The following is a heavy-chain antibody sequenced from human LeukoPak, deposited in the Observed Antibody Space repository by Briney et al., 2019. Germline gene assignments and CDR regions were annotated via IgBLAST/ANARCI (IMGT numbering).Heavy chain of an antibody. J-gene: IGHJ6*02. D-gene: IGHD6-19*01. V-gene: IGHV1-2*02. CDR3: ARDRGIAVAGTIVWYYYYGMDV. Sequence: ASVKVSCQASGYTFTGYYMHWVRQAPGQGLEWMGWINPNSGGTNYAQKFQGRVTMTRDTSISPASMELSRLRSDDTAVYYCARDRGIAVAGTIVWYYYYGMDVWGQGTTVTVSS. CDR1: GYTFTGYY. CDR2: INPNSGGT.